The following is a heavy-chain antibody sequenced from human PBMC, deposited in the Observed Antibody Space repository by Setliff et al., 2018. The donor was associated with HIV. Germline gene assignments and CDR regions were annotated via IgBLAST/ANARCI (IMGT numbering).Heavy chain of an antibody. J-gene: IGHJ5*01. D-gene: IGHD4-17*01. V-gene: IGHV4-34*01. CDR2: INYDGDT. CDR3: VRQRGDYAFGS. CDR1: GGSFPAYY. Sequence: PSETLSLTCAVYGGSFPAYYWNWTRQPPGKGLEWIGEINYDGDTTYNPSLKNRVKMFIDTSKKQFSLKVASVTAADTAVYYCVRQRGDYAFGSWGQGTLVT.